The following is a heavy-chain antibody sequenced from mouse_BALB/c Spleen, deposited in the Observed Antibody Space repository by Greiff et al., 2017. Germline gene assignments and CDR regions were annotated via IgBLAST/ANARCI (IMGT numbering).Heavy chain of an antibody. CDR1: GYSITSDYA. V-gene: IGHV3-2*02. CDR3: ARRGIYYGSSFYAMDY. D-gene: IGHD1-1*01. Sequence: EVQLQESGPGLVKPSQSLSLTCTVTGYSITSDYAWNWIRQFPGNKLEWMGYISYSGSTSYNPSLKSRISITRDTSKNQFFLQLNSVTTEDTATYYCARRGIYYGSSFYAMDYWGQGTSVTVSS. J-gene: IGHJ4*01. CDR2: ISYSGST.